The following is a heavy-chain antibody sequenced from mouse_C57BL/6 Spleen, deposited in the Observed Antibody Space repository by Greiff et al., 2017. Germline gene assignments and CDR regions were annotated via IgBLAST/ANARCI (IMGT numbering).Heavy chain of an antibody. CDR3: ARGLGYYYAMDY. Sequence: VQLKQSGPELVKPGASVKISCKASGYTFTDYYMNWVKQSNGKSLEWIGDINPNNGGTSYNQKFKGKATLTVDKSSSTAYMELRSLTSEDSAVYYCARGLGYYYAMDYWGQGTSVTVSS. J-gene: IGHJ4*01. CDR1: GYTFTDYY. CDR2: INPNNGGT. D-gene: IGHD4-1*01. V-gene: IGHV1-26*01.